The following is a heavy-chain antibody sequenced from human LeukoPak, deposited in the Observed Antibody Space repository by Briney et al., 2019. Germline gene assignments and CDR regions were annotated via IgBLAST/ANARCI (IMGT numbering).Heavy chain of an antibody. CDR2: ISYDGSNK. Sequence: GGSLRLPCAASGFTFGSYAMHWVRQAPGKGLEWVAVISYDGSNKYYADSVKGRFTISRDNSKNTLYLQMNSLRAEDTAVYYYATPPFWSGYIFDYWGQGTLVTVSS. D-gene: IGHD3-3*01. V-gene: IGHV3-30-3*01. CDR1: GFTFGSYA. J-gene: IGHJ4*02. CDR3: ATPPFWSGYIFDY.